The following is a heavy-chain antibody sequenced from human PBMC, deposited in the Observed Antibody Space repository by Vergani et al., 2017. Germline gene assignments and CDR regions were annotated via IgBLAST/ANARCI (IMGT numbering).Heavy chain of an antibody. CDR1: GFTFSSYS. D-gene: IGHD1-26*01. J-gene: IGHJ2*01. Sequence: VQLVESGGGLVKPGGSLRLSCAASGFTFSSYSMNWVRQAPGKGLEWVSVIYSGGSTYYADSVKGRFTISRDKSKNTLYLQMNSLRAEDTAVYYCARDRGGSYGFLWQQDVWYFDLWGRGTLVTVSS. V-gene: IGHV3-66*02. CDR3: ARDRGGSYGFLWQQDVWYFDL. CDR2: IYSGGST.